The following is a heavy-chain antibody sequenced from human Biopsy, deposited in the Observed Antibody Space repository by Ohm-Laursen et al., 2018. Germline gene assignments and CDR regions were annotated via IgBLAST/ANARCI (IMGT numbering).Heavy chain of an antibody. CDR2: ISYNERT. V-gene: IGHV4-31*03. CDR3: VREPKTGTAEAWYFDL. CDR1: GASVKTSGYF. J-gene: IGHJ2*01. Sequence: TLSLTCRVSGASVKTSGYFWAWIRQRPGKGLEWIGYISYNERTHYNPSLTSRLAISFDTSNNRISLQLRSVSVADTAVYYCVREPKTGTAEAWYFDLWGQGTLVTVSS. D-gene: IGHD3-9*01.